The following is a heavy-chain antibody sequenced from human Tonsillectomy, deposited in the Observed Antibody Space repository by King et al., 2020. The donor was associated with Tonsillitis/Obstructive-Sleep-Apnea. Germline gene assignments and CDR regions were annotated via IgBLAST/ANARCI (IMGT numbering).Heavy chain of an antibody. CDR2: IYYSGSA. D-gene: IGHD1-26*01. CDR1: GGSISSSSYY. V-gene: IGHV4-39*01. J-gene: IGHJ4*02. CDR3: ARHSEFPVYEFDY. Sequence: QLQESGPGLVKPSETLSLTCNVSGGSISSSSYYWGWIRQPPGKGLEWIGSIYYSGSAYYNPSLKSRVTISVDTSKNRFSLNLNSVTAADTDVYYCARHSEFPVYEFDYWGQGTLVTVSS.